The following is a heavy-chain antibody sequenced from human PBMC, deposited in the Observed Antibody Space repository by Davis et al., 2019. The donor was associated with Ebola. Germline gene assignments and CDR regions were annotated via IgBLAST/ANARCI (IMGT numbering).Heavy chain of an antibody. J-gene: IGHJ4*02. Sequence: GESLKISCAASGFTFSSYSMNWVRQAPGKGLEWVSSISSSSSYIYYADSVKGRFTISRDNAKNSLYLQMNSLRAEDTAVYYCARAEVLLWFRELSYFDYWGQGTLVTVSS. D-gene: IGHD3-10*01. CDR3: ARAEVLLWFRELSYFDY. CDR1: GFTFSSYS. CDR2: ISSSSSYI. V-gene: IGHV3-21*01.